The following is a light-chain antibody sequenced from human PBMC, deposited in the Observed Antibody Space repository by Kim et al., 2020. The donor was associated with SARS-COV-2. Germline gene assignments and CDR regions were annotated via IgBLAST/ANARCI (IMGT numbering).Light chain of an antibody. CDR3: QQYNNWPT. J-gene: IGKJ1*01. CDR1: KSVSGN. Sequence: AVSAGERATLSCGASKSVSGNLAWYQQKPGQAPRLLIYGSSTRATGIPARCSGSGSGTEFTLTISSLQSEDFAVYCCQQYNNWPTFGQGTKVEIK. V-gene: IGKV3-15*01. CDR2: GSS.